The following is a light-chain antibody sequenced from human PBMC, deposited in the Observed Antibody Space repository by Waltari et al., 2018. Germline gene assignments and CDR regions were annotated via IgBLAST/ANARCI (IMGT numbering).Light chain of an antibody. CDR1: SSNIGAGYD. CDR2: VFP. V-gene: IGLV1-40*01. CDR3: QSYDNRLSAVV. J-gene: IGLJ2*01. Sequence: QSVLTQPPSVSGAPGQRVTISCTGSSSNIGAGYDVHWYQHLPGTAPKLLIFVFPDRPSGVPDRFSGSKSGASASLAITGLQAEDEADYYCQSYDNRLSAVVFGGGTKLTVL.